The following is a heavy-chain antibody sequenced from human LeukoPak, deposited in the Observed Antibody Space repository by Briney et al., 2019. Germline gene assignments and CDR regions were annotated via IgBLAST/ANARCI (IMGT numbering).Heavy chain of an antibody. CDR3: ARGDGSGSPYFDY. V-gene: IGHV3-13*05. J-gene: IGHJ4*02. CDR1: GFTFSSSN. CDR2: IGTAGDP. Sequence: GGSLRLSCAAPGFTFSSSNMHWVRQATGKGLEWVSAIGTAGDPYYPGSVKGRFTISRENAKNSLYLQMNSLRAGDTAVYYCARGDGSGSPYFDYWGQGTLVTVPS. D-gene: IGHD3-10*01.